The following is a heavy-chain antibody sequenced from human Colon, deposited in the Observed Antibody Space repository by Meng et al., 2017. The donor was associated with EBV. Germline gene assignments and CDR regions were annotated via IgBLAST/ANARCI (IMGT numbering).Heavy chain of an antibody. V-gene: IGHV4-31*03. J-gene: IGHJ5*02. CDR3: ARASYGSGSPLGESWFDP. CDR1: GGSISSWGYD. D-gene: IGHD3-10*01. Sequence: QVRSQESGTSPVKPSETVALTCTVSGGSISSWGYDWSWTRKRPWKGLEWIGYIHSSGSTYSNPSLRSRLTISVDTSKNQFSLKLSSVTAADTAVYYCARASYGSGSPLGESWFDPWGQGTLVTVSS. CDR2: IHSSGST.